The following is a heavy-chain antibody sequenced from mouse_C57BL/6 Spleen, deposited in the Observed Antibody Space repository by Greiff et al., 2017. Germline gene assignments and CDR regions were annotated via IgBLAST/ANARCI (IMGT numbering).Heavy chain of an antibody. J-gene: IGHJ4*01. V-gene: IGHV1-53*01. CDR2: INPGNGGT. CDR3: ARKEDSLGYYYALGG. D-gene: IGHD3-2*02. Sequence: QVQLQQPGTELVKPGASVKLSCKASGYTFTSYWMHWVKQRPGQGLEWIGNINPGNGGTNYNEKFKGKATLTADKSSSTAYMELRSLTSEDSAVYFCARKEDSLGYYYALGGWGQTTTVTVSS. CDR1: GYTFTSYW.